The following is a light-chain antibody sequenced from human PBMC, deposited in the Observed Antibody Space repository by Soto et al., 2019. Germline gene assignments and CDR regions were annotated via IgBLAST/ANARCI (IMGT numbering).Light chain of an antibody. CDR2: DVD. J-gene: IGLJ1*01. Sequence: QSALTQPASVSGSPGQSITISCTGTSSDVGGYNYVSWYQHHPGKAPKLMIYDVDNRPSGVSSRFSGSKSGNTASLTISGLQAEDEADYYCSSYTSTSTRVFGTGTKVTVL. CDR3: SSYTSTSTRV. CDR1: SSDVGGYNY. V-gene: IGLV2-14*03.